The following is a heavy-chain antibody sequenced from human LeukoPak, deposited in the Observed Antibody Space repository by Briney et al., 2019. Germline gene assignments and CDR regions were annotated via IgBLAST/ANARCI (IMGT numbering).Heavy chain of an antibody. CDR2: ISSDGSIK. CDR1: KFTFSHYG. D-gene: IGHD3-3*01. J-gene: IGHJ4*02. CDR3: VKEYHSRGFGAYFDY. Sequence: GGSLRLSCTASKFTFSHYGMQWVRQAPGKGLGWVAVISSDGSIKVYADSVKGRFTLSRDNSIYTVDLQMNSLRAEDTAVYYCVKEYHSRGFGAYFDYWGQGTLVTVSS. V-gene: IGHV3-30*18.